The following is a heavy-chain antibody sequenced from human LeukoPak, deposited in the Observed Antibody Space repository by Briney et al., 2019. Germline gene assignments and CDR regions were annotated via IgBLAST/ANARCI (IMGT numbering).Heavy chain of an antibody. Sequence: GGSLRLSCAASGFTFSDYWMTWFRQAPGRGPERVASIEQDGSDIQYVDFVKGRFTISRDNSKNTLYLQMNSLRAEDTAVYYCAREGGIAVAAYFDYWGQGTLVTVSS. D-gene: IGHD6-19*01. CDR2: IEQDGSDI. V-gene: IGHV3-7*01. CDR3: AREGGIAVAAYFDY. J-gene: IGHJ4*02. CDR1: GFTFSDYW.